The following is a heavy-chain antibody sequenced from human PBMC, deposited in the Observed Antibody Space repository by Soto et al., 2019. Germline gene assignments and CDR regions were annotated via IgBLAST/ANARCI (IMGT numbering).Heavy chain of an antibody. D-gene: IGHD3-3*01. CDR1: GFTFSSYS. CDR3: ARTGYDFWSGYSNWFDP. J-gene: IGHJ5*02. Sequence: PGGSLRLSCAASGFTFSSYSMNWVRQAPGKGLEWVSYISSSSSTIYYADSVKGRFTISRDNAKNSQYLQMNSLRAEDTAVYYCARTGYDFWSGYSNWFDPWGQGTLVTVSS. CDR2: ISSSSSTI. V-gene: IGHV3-48*01.